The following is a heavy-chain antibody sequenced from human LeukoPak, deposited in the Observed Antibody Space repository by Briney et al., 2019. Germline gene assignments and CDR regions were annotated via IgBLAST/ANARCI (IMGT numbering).Heavy chain of an antibody. CDR2: IYHSGST. V-gene: IGHV4-28*01. D-gene: IGHD2-2*01. J-gene: IGHJ5*02. CDR3: ARLHCSSTSCYDWNWFDP. CDR1: GYSITSSSW. Sequence: SDTLSLTCAVSGYSITSSSWWGWIRQPPGQGLEWIGYIYHSGSTYYNPSLKSRVTISVDRSKNQFSLKLSSVTAADTAVYYCARLHCSSTSCYDWNWFDPWGQGTLVTVSS.